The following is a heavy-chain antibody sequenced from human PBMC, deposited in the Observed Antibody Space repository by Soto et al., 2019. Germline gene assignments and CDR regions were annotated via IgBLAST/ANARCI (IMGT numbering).Heavy chain of an antibody. V-gene: IGHV3-74*01. CDR1: GFTFTSYW. CDR3: AKRELHSTGLLH. D-gene: IGHD3-9*01. CDR2: INSDGSST. J-gene: IGHJ4*02. Sequence: EVQLVEAGGGLVQPGGSLRLSCAASGFTFTSYWMHWVRQGPGKGLEWVSRINSDGSSTAYADSVKSRFTISRDNAKNTLYLQMDSLRDDDTGIYYCAKRELHSTGLLHWGQGTQVSVSS.